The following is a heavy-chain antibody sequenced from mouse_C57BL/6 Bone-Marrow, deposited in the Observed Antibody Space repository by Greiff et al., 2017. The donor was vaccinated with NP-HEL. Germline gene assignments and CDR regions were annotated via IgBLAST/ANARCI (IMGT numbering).Heavy chain of an antibody. CDR1: GYTFTDYY. J-gene: IGHJ2*01. CDR3: ARYSNYVDY. D-gene: IGHD2-5*01. V-gene: IGHV1-19*01. Sequence: VQLQQSGPVLVKPGASVKMSCKASGYTFTDYYMNWVKQSHGKSLEWIGVINPYNGGTSYNQKFKGKATLTVDKSSSTAYMELNSLTSEDSAVYYCARYSNYVDYWGQGTTLTVSS. CDR2: INPYNGGT.